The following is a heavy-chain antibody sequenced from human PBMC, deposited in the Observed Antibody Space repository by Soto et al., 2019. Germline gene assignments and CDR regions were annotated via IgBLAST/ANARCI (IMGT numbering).Heavy chain of an antibody. Sequence: SETLSLTCTVSGGSISSSSYYWDWIRQPPGKGLEWIASIYYSGSTYYNPSLKSRVTISVDTSKNQFSLKLSSVTAADTALYYCARRYYYGSGQFDSWGQGMLVTVSS. V-gene: IGHV4-39*01. D-gene: IGHD3-10*01. J-gene: IGHJ4*02. CDR2: IYYSGST. CDR3: ARRYYYGSGQFDS. CDR1: GGSISSSSYY.